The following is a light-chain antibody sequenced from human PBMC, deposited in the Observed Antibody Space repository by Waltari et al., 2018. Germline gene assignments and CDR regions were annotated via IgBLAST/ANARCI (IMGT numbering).Light chain of an antibody. V-gene: IGLV2-14*01. Sequence: QSALTQPASVSGSPGQSITISCTGTSSDVDNYNFVSWYQQHPGKAPKLMIYGVSKQPSGVSDRCSGSKSGDTAYLTISGLQAEDEADYYCSSYTNIITDVFGTGTKVTGL. CDR1: SSDVDNYNF. J-gene: IGLJ1*01. CDR2: GVS. CDR3: SSYTNIITDV.